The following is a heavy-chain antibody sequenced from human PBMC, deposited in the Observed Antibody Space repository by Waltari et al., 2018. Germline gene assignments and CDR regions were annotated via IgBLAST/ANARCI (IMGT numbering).Heavy chain of an antibody. Sequence: QVQLVESGGGVVQPGGSLRLSCAASGFTFSNHGINWVRQAPGKGLDWVAFIWSDETNKPYADSVQGRCTISRDNSKNTVFLQMNSLRTEDTAVYYGAKGPDSSGYYSNWFDPWGQGILVTVSS. V-gene: IGHV3-30*02. J-gene: IGHJ5*02. CDR1: GFTFSNHG. D-gene: IGHD3-22*01. CDR2: IWSDETNK. CDR3: AKGPDSSGYYSNWFDP.